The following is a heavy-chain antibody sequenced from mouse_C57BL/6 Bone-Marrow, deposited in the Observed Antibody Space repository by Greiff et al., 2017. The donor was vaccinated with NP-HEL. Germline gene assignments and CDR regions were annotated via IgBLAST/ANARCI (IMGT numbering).Heavy chain of an antibody. CDR3: ARHQLRLLWFAY. J-gene: IGHJ3*01. CDR2: ISSGGSYT. Sequence: EVMLVESGGDLVKPGGSLKLSCAASGFTFSSYGMSWVRQTPDKRLEWVATISSGGSYTYYPDSVKGRFNISRDNAKNTLYLQMSSLKSEDTAMYYCARHQLRLLWFAYWGQGTLVTVSA. CDR1: GFTFSSYG. V-gene: IGHV5-6*02. D-gene: IGHD3-2*02.